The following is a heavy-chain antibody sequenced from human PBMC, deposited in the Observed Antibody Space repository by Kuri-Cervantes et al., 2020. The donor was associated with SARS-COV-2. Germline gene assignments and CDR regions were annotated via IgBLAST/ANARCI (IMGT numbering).Heavy chain of an antibody. D-gene: IGHD1-1*01. CDR2: ISSSSSYI. CDR3: ARPAETGTRFDY. CDR1: GFTFSSYS. V-gene: IGHV3-21*01. J-gene: IGHJ4*02. Sequence: GGSLRLSCAASGFTFSSYSMNWVRQAPGKGLEWVSSISSSSSYIYYADSVKGRFTISRDNAKNSLYLQRNSLRAEDTAVYYCARPAETGTRFDYWGQGTLVTVSS.